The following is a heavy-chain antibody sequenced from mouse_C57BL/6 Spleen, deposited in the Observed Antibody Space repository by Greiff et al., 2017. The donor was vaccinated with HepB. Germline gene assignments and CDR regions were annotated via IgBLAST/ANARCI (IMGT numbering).Heavy chain of an antibody. Sequence: EVQGVESGAELVKPGASVKLSCTASGFNIKDYYMHWVKQRTEQGLEWIGRIDPEDGETKYAPKFQGKATITADTSSNTAYLQLSSLTSEDTAVYYCAPHYGSSSAWFAYWGQGTLVTVSA. CDR3: APHYGSSSAWFAY. D-gene: IGHD1-1*01. CDR1: GFNIKDYY. V-gene: IGHV14-2*01. CDR2: IDPEDGET. J-gene: IGHJ3*01.